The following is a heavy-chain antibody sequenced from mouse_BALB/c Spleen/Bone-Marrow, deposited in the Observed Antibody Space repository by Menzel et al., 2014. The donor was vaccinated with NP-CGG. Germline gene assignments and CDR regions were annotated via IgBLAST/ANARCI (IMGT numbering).Heavy chain of an antibody. Sequence: EVKVVESGGGLVQPGGSLKLSCATSGFTFSDYYMYWVRQTPEKRLEWVAYISNGGGSTYYPDTVKGRFTISRDNAKNTQYLQMSRLKSEDTAMYYCARHNYDETWFAYWGQGTLVTVSA. CDR3: ARHNYDETWFAY. J-gene: IGHJ3*01. CDR2: ISNGGGST. CDR1: GFTFSDYY. D-gene: IGHD2-4*01. V-gene: IGHV5-12*02.